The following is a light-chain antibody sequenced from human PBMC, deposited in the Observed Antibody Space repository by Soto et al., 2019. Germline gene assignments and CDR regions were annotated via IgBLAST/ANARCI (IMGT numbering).Light chain of an antibody. J-gene: IGKJ1*01. CDR2: QTS. Sequence: EIVLTQSPAALSWFPGDRGTLSCRASQYINTRLAWYQHRPGQAPRLLIYQTSIRAAGIPARFSASGSWTDFTLTTRDVHPEAFALYSCHQRQRWPRTFGQRTKVDIK. CDR1: QYINTR. V-gene: IGKV3D-11*03. CDR3: HQRQRWPRT.